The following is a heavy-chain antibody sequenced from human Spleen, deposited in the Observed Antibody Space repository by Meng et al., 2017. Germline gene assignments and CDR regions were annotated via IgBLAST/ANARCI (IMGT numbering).Heavy chain of an antibody. D-gene: IGHD1-26*01. CDR1: GGSIRSTSNY. V-gene: IGHV4-39*01. CDR3: ARQGPRNSGNYWGALAY. CDR2: IYYSGAT. J-gene: IGHJ4*02. Sequence: QVQLQESGPGLVKPSETLPLTCTVSGGSIRSTSNYWDWVRQPPGTRLEWIGSIYYSGATYYNPSLKSRVTMSVDTSKNQFSLRLSSVTAADTAVYYCARQGPRNSGNYWGALAYWGQGILVTVSS.